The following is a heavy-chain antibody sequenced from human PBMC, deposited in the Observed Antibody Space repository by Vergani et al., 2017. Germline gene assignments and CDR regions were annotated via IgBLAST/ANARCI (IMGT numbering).Heavy chain of an antibody. CDR2: IDPSDSYT. Sequence: EVQLVQSGAEVKKPGESLRISCKGSGSSFTSYWISWVRQMPGKGLEWMGRIDPSDSYTNYSPSFQGHVTISADKAISTAYLQWSSLKASDTAMYYCAREVAVACKWWGTYCCYGMDVWGQGTTVTVSS. D-gene: IGHD6-19*01. CDR1: GSSFTSYW. V-gene: IGHV5-10-1*01. J-gene: IGHJ6*02. CDR3: AREVAVACKWWGTYCCYGMDV.